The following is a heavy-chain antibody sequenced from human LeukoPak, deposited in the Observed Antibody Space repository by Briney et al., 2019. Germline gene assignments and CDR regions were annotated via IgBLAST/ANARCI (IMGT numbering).Heavy chain of an antibody. CDR3: ARDRSTVHYYFDY. CDR1: GGTFSSYA. V-gene: IGHV1-69*06. Sequence: GASVKVSCKASGGTFSSYAISWVRQAPGQGLEWMGGIIPIFGTANYAQKFQGRVTITADKSTSTAYMELSSLRSEDTAAYYCARDRSTVHYYFDYWGQGTLVTVSS. J-gene: IGHJ4*02. CDR2: IIPIFGTA. D-gene: IGHD4-17*01.